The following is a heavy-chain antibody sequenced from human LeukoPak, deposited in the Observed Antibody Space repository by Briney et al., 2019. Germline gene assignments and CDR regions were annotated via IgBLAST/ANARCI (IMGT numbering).Heavy chain of an antibody. V-gene: IGHV1-69*13. J-gene: IGHJ6*02. CDR3: AREGFPPKISDFWSGLGPYYYYGMDV. Sequence: ASVKVSCKASGGTFSSYAISWVRQAPGQGLEWMGGIIPIFGTANYAQKFQGRVTITADESTSTVYMELSSLRSEDTAVYYCAREGFPPKISDFWSGLGPYYYYGMDVRGQGTTVTVSS. CDR2: IIPIFGTA. D-gene: IGHD3-3*01. CDR1: GGTFSSYA.